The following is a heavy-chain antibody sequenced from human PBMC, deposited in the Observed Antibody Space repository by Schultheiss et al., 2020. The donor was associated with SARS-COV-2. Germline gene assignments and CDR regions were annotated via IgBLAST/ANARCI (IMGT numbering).Heavy chain of an antibody. CDR2: ISSSGSTI. CDR1: GFTVSSNY. Sequence: GGSLRLSCAASGFTVSSNYMSWVRQAPGKGLEWVSYISSSGSTIYYADSVKGRFTISRDNAKNSLYLQMNSLRDEDTAVYYCARGRGSYGYGMDVWGQGTTVTVSS. V-gene: IGHV3-11*04. CDR3: ARGRGSYGYGMDV. D-gene: IGHD1-26*01. J-gene: IGHJ6*02.